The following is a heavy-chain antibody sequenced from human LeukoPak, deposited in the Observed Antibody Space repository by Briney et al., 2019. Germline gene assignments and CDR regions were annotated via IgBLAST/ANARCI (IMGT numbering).Heavy chain of an antibody. CDR3: AGGPPRWYSSGWLDY. Sequence: SETLSLTCAVYGGSFSGYYWSWIRQPPGKGLEWIGEINHSGSTNYNPSLKSRVTISVDTSKNQFSLKLSSVTAADTAVYYCAGGPPRWYSSGWLDYWGQGTLVTVSS. D-gene: IGHD6-19*01. CDR1: GGSFSGYY. V-gene: IGHV4-34*01. J-gene: IGHJ4*02. CDR2: INHSGST.